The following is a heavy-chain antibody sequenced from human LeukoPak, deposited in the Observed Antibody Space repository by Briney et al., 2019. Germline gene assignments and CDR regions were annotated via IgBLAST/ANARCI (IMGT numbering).Heavy chain of an antibody. V-gene: IGHV4-59*01. CDR1: GGSISSYY. Sequence: SETLSLTCTVSGGSISSYYWSWIRQPPGKGLEWIGYIYYSGSTNYNPSLKSRVTISVDTSKKQFSLKLSSVTAADTAVYYCARVGGYPDYYYYYMDVWGKGTTVTISS. CDR3: ARVGGYPDYYYYYMDV. D-gene: IGHD1-26*01. CDR2: IYYSGST. J-gene: IGHJ6*03.